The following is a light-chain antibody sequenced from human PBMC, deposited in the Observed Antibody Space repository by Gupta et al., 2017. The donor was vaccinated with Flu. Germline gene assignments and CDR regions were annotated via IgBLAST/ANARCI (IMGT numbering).Light chain of an antibody. CDR1: ALPKKH. Sequence: SYELTQPPSVSVSPGQTARITCSGDALPKKHAYWYPQKSGQAPVLVIYEDSKRPSGIPERFSGSSSGTTATLTISGAQVEDEADYYCYSTDSSGNHWVFGGGTKLTVL. V-gene: IGLV3-10*01. CDR3: YSTDSSGNHWV. J-gene: IGLJ3*02. CDR2: EDS.